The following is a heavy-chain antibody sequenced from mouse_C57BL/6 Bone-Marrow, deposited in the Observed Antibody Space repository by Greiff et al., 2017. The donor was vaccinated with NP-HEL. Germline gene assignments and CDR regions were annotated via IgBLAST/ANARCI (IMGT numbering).Heavy chain of an antibody. D-gene: IGHD1-1*01. CDR1: GFTFSDYY. Sequence: DVMLVESGGGLVQPGGSLKLSCAASGFTFSDYYMYWVRQTPEKRLEWVAYISNGGGSTYYPDTVKGRFTISRDNAKNTRYMQMSRLKSEDTAMYYCARHAHYYGSSYWYFDVWGTGTTVTVSS. J-gene: IGHJ1*03. CDR3: ARHAHYYGSSYWYFDV. CDR2: ISNGGGST. V-gene: IGHV5-12*01.